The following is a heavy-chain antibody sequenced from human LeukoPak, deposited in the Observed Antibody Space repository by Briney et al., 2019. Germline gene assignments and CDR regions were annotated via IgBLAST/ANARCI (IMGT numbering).Heavy chain of an antibody. CDR2: INPNSGDT. D-gene: IGHD2-2*01. CDR3: ARDYCSSTSCLFDY. J-gene: IGHJ4*02. V-gene: IGHV1-2*06. Sequence: GASVTVSCTASGYTFTGYHLHWVRQAPGHGLEWMGRINPNSGDTIYAQKFQGRVTMTRDTSISTAYMELSRLRSDDTAVYYCARDYCSSTSCLFDYRGQGTLVTVSS. CDR1: GYTFTGYH.